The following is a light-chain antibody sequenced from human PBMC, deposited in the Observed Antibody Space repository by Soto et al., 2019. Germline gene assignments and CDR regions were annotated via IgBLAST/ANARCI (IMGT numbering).Light chain of an antibody. CDR2: AAS. J-gene: IGKJ4*01. CDR3: QQLKSYPLT. CDR1: QGISSY. Sequence: DIQFTPSPSFLSASVGDRVTITCRASQGISSYLAWYQQKPGKAPKLLIYAASTLQSGVPSKFSCSGSWSEFTLTLSSLQPEDFGTYYCQQLKSYPLTSGGGTKVDIK. V-gene: IGKV1-9*01.